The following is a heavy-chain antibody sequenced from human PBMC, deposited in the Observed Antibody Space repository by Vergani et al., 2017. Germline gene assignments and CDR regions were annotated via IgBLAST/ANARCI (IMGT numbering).Heavy chain of an antibody. CDR1: GDSISSGVYY. J-gene: IGHJ4*02. Sequence: QVQLQESGPGLVKPSQTLSLTCSVSGDSISSGVYYWNWIRQHPGKGLEWIGYIYSTGRTHHNPSLRRRINMSVDTSKNQSSLKLNSVTAADTAMYYCAGMGGYEDGDAFRIGYFDSWGPGILVTVSS. D-gene: IGHD4-17*01. V-gene: IGHV4-31*03. CDR2: IYSTGRT. CDR3: AGMGGYEDGDAFRIGYFDS.